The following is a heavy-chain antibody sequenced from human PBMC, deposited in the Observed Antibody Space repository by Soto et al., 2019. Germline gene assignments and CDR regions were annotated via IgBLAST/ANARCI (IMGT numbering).Heavy chain of an antibody. CDR3: ARNLQGTDY. Sequence: QVQLVESGGGVVQPGRSLRLSCAASGFTFSSYGMHWFRQAPGKGLEWVAITSSDGSNTNHAASVMGRFIVSRDNSKSTVYLQMNSLRPEDTAVYYCARNLQGTDYWGQGTVVTVSS. D-gene: IGHD1-1*01. CDR1: GFTFSSYG. CDR2: TSSDGSNT. V-gene: IGHV3-30*03. J-gene: IGHJ4*02.